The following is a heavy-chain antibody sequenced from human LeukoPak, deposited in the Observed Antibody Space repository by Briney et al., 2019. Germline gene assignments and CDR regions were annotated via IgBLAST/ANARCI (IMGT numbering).Heavy chain of an antibody. CDR3: ARDKRDILTGYYDY. D-gene: IGHD3-9*01. V-gene: IGHV3-48*03. CDR2: ISSSGSTI. J-gene: IGHJ4*02. Sequence: GGSLRLSCAASGFTFSSYEMNWVRQAPGKGLEWVSYISSSGSTIYYADSVKGRFTISRDNAKNSLYLQMNSLRAEDTAVYYCARDKRDILTGYYDYWGQGTLVTVSS. CDR1: GFTFSSYE.